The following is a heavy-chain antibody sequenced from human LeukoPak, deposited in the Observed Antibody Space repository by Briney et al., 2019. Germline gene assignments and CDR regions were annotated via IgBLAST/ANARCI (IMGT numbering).Heavy chain of an antibody. V-gene: IGHV3-23*01. CDR1: GFTFSSYA. CDR2: ISGSGESK. CDR3: ARGGYNWDTDAGWFDT. Sequence: GGSLRLSCAAAGFTFSSYAMHWVRQVAGEGLEWVSGISGSGESKFYADSVKGRFTVSRDNSKNTLYLQMNSLRVEDTAVYYCARGGYNWDTDAGWFDTSGLGTLVTVSS. D-gene: IGHD1/OR15-1a*01. J-gene: IGHJ5*02.